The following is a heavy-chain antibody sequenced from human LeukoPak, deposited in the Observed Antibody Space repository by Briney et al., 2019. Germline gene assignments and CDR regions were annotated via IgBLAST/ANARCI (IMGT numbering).Heavy chain of an antibody. CDR3: ARGRYSGYDFDY. Sequence: ASETLSLTCTVSGASTTTTTHYWSWIRQHPGKGLEWIGYIYYSGSTYYNPSLKSRVTISVDTSKNQFSLKLSSVTAADTAVYYCARGRYSGYDFDYWGQGTLVTVSS. CDR2: IYYSGST. J-gene: IGHJ4*02. CDR1: GASTTTTTHY. D-gene: IGHD5-12*01. V-gene: IGHV4-31*03.